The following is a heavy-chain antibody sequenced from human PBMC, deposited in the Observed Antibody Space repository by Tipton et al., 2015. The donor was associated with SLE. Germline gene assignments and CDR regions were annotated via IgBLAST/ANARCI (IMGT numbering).Heavy chain of an antibody. V-gene: IGHV4-34*01. Sequence: TLSLTCAVYGGSFSGYYWSWIRQPPGKGLEWIGEINHSGGTTYNPSLKSRVTISIDTSKNQFSLKLSSVTAADAAVYYCARGLSSLVGFSYYYYMDVWGKGTTVTVPS. CDR2: INHSGGT. CDR1: GGSFSGYY. D-gene: IGHD2-8*02. CDR3: ARGLSSLVGFSYYYYMDV. J-gene: IGHJ6*03.